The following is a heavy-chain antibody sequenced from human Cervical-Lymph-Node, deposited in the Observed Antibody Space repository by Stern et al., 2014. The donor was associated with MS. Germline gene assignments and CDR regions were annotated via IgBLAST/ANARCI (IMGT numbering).Heavy chain of an antibody. CDR3: ARVGTLLEWFLPLDY. CDR2: VSAYNGNT. Sequence: MQLVESGAEVKKPGASVKVSCKASGYTFTSYGISWVRQAPGQGIEGMGWVSAYNGNTNYAQKLQGRVTMTTDTSTSTAYMELRSLRSDDTAVYYCARVGTLLEWFLPLDYWGQGTLVTVSS. V-gene: IGHV1-18*04. CDR1: GYTFTSYG. J-gene: IGHJ4*02. D-gene: IGHD3-3*01.